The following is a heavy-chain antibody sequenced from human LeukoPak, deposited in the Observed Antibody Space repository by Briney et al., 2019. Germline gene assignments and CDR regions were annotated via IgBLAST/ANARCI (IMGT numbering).Heavy chain of an antibody. V-gene: IGHV3-21*01. CDR1: GFTFSSHS. Sequence: GGSLRLSCTASGFTFSSHSMNWGRQAPGKGLEWVSSISSSSSYIYYADSVKGRFTISRDNAKNSLYLQMNSLRAEDTVVYYCARAGSVATTRFDYWGQGTLVTVSS. CDR2: ISSSSSYI. CDR3: ARAGSVATTRFDY. J-gene: IGHJ4*02. D-gene: IGHD5-12*01.